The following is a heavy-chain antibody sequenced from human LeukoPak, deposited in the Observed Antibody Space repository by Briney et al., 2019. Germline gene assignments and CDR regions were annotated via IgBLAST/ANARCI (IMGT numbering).Heavy chain of an antibody. CDR2: IWYDGSNK. V-gene: IGHV3-33*01. J-gene: IGHJ3*02. CDR1: GLTFSSYG. CDR3: ARVRRYYYDSSGPTGAFDI. D-gene: IGHD3-22*01. Sequence: GRSLRLSCAASGLTFSSYGMHWVRQAPGKGLEWVAVIWYDGSNKYYADSVKGRFTISRDNSKNTLYLQMNSLRAEDTAVYYCARVRRYYYDSSGPTGAFDIWGQGTMVTVSS.